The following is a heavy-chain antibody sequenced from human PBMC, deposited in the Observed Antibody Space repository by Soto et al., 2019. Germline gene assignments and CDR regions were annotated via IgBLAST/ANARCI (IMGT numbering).Heavy chain of an antibody. Sequence: PSETLSLTCTVSGGSIGSGVYFWSWIRQPPGKGLEWIGYIYYSGSTNYNPSLKSRVTISVDTSKNQFSLKLSSVTAADTAVYYCARQRRDFDYWGQGSLVTVSS. J-gene: IGHJ4*02. CDR2: IYYSGST. V-gene: IGHV4-61*08. CDR1: GGSIGSGVYF. D-gene: IGHD6-25*01. CDR3: ARQRRDFDY.